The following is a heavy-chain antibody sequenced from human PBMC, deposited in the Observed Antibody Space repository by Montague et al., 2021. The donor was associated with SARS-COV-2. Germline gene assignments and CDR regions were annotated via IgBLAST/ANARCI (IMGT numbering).Heavy chain of an antibody. D-gene: IGHD3-10*01. CDR2: IFRSGAT. J-gene: IGHJ6*02. V-gene: IGHV4-59*01. CDR3: AKTSRGSRYFYGVDV. Sequence: SETLSLTCTVSGDSISDYYWSWIRQPPGMGLEWIGYIFRSGATNYNPPLKSRVTISLDTSKSQFSLRLSSVTAADTAIYYCAKTSRGSRYFYGVDVWGQGTTVTVSS. CDR1: GDSISDYY.